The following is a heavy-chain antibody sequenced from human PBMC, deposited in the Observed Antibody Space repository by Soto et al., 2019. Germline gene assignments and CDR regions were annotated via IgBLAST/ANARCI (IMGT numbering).Heavy chain of an antibody. J-gene: IGHJ6*02. CDR1: GGTFSSYA. Sequence: QVQLVQSGAEVKKPGSSVKVSCKASGGTFSSYAISWVRQAPGQGLEWMGGIIPIFGTADYAQKFQGRVTITADEYTSTAYMELSSLRSEDTAVYYCALHYGSGSNYYYYGMDVWGQGTTVTVSS. CDR2: IIPIFGTA. CDR3: ALHYGSGSNYYYYGMDV. D-gene: IGHD3-10*01. V-gene: IGHV1-69*12.